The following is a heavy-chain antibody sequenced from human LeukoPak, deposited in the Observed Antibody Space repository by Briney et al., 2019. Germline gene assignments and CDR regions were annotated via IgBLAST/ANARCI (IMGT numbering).Heavy chain of an antibody. Sequence: SETLSLTCTVSGGSMSSYYWSWIRQPPGERLEWIGYINYSGGTTYHPSLKSRVTISVDTSKNQFSLKLSSVTAADTAVYYCARDPGFQHWGQGTLVTVS. CDR3: ARDPGFQH. J-gene: IGHJ1*01. V-gene: IGHV4-59*01. CDR1: GGSMSSYY. CDR2: INYSGGT.